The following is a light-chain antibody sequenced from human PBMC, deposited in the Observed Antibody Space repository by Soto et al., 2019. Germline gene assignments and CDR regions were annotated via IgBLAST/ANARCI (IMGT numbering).Light chain of an antibody. J-gene: IGLJ1*01. CDR1: SSNIGSTYD. CDR2: GNT. Sequence: QSVLTQPPSVSGAPGQRVTISCTGSSSNIGSTYDVQWYQQLPGTAPKLLIHGNTNRPSGVPDRVSGSKSGTSASLALTGLQADDEADDYCQAYDASLSVHYVFGTGTQVTVL. V-gene: IGLV1-40*01. CDR3: QAYDASLSVHYV.